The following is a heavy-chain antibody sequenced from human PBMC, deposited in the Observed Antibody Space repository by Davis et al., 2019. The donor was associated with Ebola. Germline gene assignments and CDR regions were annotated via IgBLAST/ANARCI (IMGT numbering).Heavy chain of an antibody. J-gene: IGHJ5*02. D-gene: IGHD3-3*01. V-gene: IGHV4-59*01. CDR1: GGSISTYC. Sequence: PSETLSLTCTVSGGSISTYCWLWTRQPPGKGLQWIGYFHHSGSTDYNPSLRSRVTISVDASKNQFSLKLSSVTAADTAVYYCARVGRFLAWFDPWGQGTLVTVSS. CDR2: FHHSGST. CDR3: ARVGRFLAWFDP.